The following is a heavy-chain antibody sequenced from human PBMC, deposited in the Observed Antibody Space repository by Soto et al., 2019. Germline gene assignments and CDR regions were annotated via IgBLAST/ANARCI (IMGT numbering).Heavy chain of an antibody. J-gene: IGHJ3*02. Sequence: PWWSLRLSCSASVFTFTTYAMNWFRQAPGKGLEWVSAISSNGGTTYYADSVRGRFTISRDNSINTLYLQMSGLRTEDTAVYYCAHPRGYGVFDAFDIWGQGTMVTVSS. CDR1: VFTFTTYA. CDR2: ISSNGGTT. D-gene: IGHD4-17*01. CDR3: AHPRGYGVFDAFDI. V-gene: IGHV3-23*01.